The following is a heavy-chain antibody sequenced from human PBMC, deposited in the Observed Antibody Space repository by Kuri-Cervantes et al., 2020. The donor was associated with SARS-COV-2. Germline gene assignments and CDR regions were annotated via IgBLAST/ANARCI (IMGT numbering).Heavy chain of an antibody. D-gene: IGHD3-10*01. CDR3: ARSGRGYYYYGMDV. J-gene: IGHJ6*02. CDR1: GFTFSSYA. V-gene: IGHV3-30-3*01. Sequence: GGSLRLSCAAPGFTFSSYAMHWVRQAPGKGLEWVAVISYDGSNKYYADSVNGRFTISRDNSKNTLYLQMNSLRAEDTAVYYCARSGRGYYYYGMDVWGQGTTVTVSS. CDR2: ISYDGSNK.